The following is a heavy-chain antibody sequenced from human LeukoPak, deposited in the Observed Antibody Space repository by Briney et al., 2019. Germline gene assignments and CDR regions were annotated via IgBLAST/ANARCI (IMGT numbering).Heavy chain of an antibody. D-gene: IGHD2-15*01. J-gene: IGHJ3*02. Sequence: SGPTLAHPTQPLTLTCTFSGVSCRSGGVGGGWIRQPPEGALEWLGVIYENDEKLYSSSLQNRLTITKHTSKNQVVLTMANMDPVDTATYYCAHRHRGVASDIWGQGTMVTVSS. CDR1: GVSCRSGGVG. V-gene: IGHV2-5*01. CDR3: AHRHRGVASDI. CDR2: IYENDEK.